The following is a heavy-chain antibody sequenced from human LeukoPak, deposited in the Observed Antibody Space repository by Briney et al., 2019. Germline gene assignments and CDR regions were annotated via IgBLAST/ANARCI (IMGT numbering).Heavy chain of an antibody. Sequence: ASVKVSCKASGGTSSSYAISWVRQAPGQGLEWMGGIIPIFGTANYAQKFQGRVTITADESTSTAYMELSSLRSEDTAVYYCASPTSAYYGSGYYFDYWGQGTLVTVSS. CDR3: ASPTSAYYGSGYYFDY. V-gene: IGHV1-69*13. D-gene: IGHD3-10*01. J-gene: IGHJ4*02. CDR2: IIPIFGTA. CDR1: GGTSSSYA.